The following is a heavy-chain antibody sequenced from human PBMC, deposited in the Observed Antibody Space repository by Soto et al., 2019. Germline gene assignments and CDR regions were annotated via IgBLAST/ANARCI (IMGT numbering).Heavy chain of an antibody. D-gene: IGHD3-16*01. Sequence: TSETLSLTCANYVASLGGFHWTWLRQAPGKGLEWIGELIHGGSTNYNPSLKGRVSFSLDTSKNQFSLHLMSVTAADTAVYYCARSPLGYDYVRQTWREVGDSFDIWGRGTLVTVS. V-gene: IGHV4-34*12. J-gene: IGHJ3*02. CDR2: LIHGGST. CDR1: VASLGGFH. CDR3: ARSPLGYDYVRQTWREVGDSFDI.